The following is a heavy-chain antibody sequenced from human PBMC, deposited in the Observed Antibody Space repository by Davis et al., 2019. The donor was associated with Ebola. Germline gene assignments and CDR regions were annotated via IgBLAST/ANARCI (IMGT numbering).Heavy chain of an antibody. CDR3: ARGGRCSSTSCYRRYYYGMDV. J-gene: IGHJ6*02. V-gene: IGHV4-59*12. CDR1: GGSISSYY. D-gene: IGHD2-2*02. Sequence: SETLSLTCAVSGGSISSYYWSWIRQPPGKGLEWIGYIYYSGSTNYNPSLKSRVTISVDTSKNQFSLKLSSVTAADTAVYYCARGGRCSSTSCYRRYYYGMDVWGQGTTVTVSS. CDR2: IYYSGST.